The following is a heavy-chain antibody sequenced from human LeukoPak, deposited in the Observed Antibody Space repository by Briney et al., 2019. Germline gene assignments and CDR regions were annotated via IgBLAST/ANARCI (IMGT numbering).Heavy chain of an antibody. CDR2: INPNSGGT. Sequence: ASVKVSCKASGYTFTGYYMHWVRQAPGQGLEWMGWINPNSGGTNYAQKFQGRVTMTRDTSISTAYMELSRLRSDDTAVYYCARVDTPIAAAGADYWDQGTLVTVSS. CDR3: ARVDTPIAAAGADY. J-gene: IGHJ4*02. D-gene: IGHD6-13*01. V-gene: IGHV1-2*02. CDR1: GYTFTGYY.